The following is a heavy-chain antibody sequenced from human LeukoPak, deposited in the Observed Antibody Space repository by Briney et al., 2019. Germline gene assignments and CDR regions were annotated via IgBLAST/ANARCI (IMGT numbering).Heavy chain of an antibody. CDR3: ASGGPKDESSGWIDDAFDI. J-gene: IGHJ3*02. Sequence: SETLSLICSVSADSISSYSWSWIRQPAGKGLEWIGLIYASGSTNYNRSLKSRVTMSVDTSKKQFSLNLNSVTAADTAVYYCASGGPKDESSGWIDDAFDIWGQGTMVTVSS. CDR1: ADSISSYS. V-gene: IGHV4-4*07. CDR2: IYASGST. D-gene: IGHD6-19*01.